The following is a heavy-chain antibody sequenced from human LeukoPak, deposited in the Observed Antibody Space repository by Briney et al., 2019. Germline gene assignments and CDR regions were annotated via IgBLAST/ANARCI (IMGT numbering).Heavy chain of an antibody. V-gene: IGHV4-4*07. J-gene: IGHJ6*02. CDR2: IYTSGST. CDR3: ARDKLGAAYYYYGMDV. D-gene: IGHD6-13*01. Sequence: SETLSLTCTVSGGSISSYYWSWIRQPAGKGLEWIGRIYTSGSTNYNPSLKSRVTMSVDTSKNQFSLKLSSVTAADTAVYYCARDKLGAAYYYYGMDVWGQGTTVTVSS. CDR1: GGSISSYY.